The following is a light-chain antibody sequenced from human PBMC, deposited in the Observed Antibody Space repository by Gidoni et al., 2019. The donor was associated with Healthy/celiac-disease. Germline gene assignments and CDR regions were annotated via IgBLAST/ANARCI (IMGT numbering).Light chain of an antibody. CDR1: QSVSSY. CDR2: DAS. CDR3: QQRSNWPPLLT. V-gene: IGKV3-11*01. Sequence: DILLTQSPATLSLSPGERATLSCRASQSVSSYLAWYQQKPGQAPRLLIYDASNRATGIPARFSGSGSGTDFTLTISSLDPEDFAVYYCQQRSNWPPLLTFGGGTKVEIK. J-gene: IGKJ4*01.